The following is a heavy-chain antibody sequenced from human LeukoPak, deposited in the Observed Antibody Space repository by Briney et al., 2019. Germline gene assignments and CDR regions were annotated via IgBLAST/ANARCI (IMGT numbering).Heavy chain of an antibody. J-gene: IGHJ4*02. V-gene: IGHV3-23*01. CDR1: GLSFSSYA. CDR3: AIYFNLPRLLGPDDS. Sequence: PAGSLRLSCAVSGLSFSSYAMSWVRQAPPKGLQWVSAIRITVADTQYADSVKGRFTISRDNSKNTLYLQMNSLRAEGTAVYYCAIYFNLPRLLGPDDSWGQGTLVTVSS. D-gene: IGHD2/OR15-2a*01. CDR2: IRITVADT.